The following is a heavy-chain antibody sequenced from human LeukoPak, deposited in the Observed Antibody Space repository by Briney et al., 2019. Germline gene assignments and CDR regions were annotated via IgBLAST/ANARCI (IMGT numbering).Heavy chain of an antibody. CDR3: ATGTFGGA. D-gene: IGHD3-16*01. CDR2: LYSGGRT. Sequence: GSLRLSCAVSWFSFSSNDMNWVRQVPGKGPEWVSVLYSGGRTKYADSVKGRFTISRDNSKNTLFLQMNSLRVEDTAVYYCATGTFGGAWGQGTRVIVSS. V-gene: IGHV3-53*01. J-gene: IGHJ5*02. CDR1: WFSFSSND.